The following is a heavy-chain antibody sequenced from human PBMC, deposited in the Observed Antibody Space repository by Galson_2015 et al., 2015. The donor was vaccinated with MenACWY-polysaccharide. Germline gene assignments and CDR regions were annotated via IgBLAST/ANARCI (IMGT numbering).Heavy chain of an antibody. Sequence: SVKVSCKASGYTFTTYEINWGRQATGQGLEWMGWMNPNSGNTGYAQKFQGRVTMTRNTSIRTAYMELSSLTSEDTAVYYCARGRRDTAVAAPAAVLLDYWGQGILVTVSS. CDR2: MNPNSGNT. CDR1: GYTFTTYE. CDR3: ARGRRDTAVAAPAAVLLDY. V-gene: IGHV1-8*01. D-gene: IGHD6-19*01. J-gene: IGHJ4*02.